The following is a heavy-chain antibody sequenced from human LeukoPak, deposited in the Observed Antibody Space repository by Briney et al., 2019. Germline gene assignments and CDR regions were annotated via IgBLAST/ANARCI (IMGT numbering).Heavy chain of an antibody. V-gene: IGHV1-2*02. CDR3: ARDRVYAGCHGLSCDDAFDI. CDR2: INPNSGVT. D-gene: IGHD2-8*01. Sequence: ASVKVSCKASGYTFTGYYIHWVRQAPGQGLEWMGWINPNSGVTNYEQEFQGRVTMTRDTSINTAYMELSRLRSDDTAVYYCARDRVYAGCHGLSCDDAFDIWGQGTMVTVSS. CDR1: GYTFTGYY. J-gene: IGHJ3*02.